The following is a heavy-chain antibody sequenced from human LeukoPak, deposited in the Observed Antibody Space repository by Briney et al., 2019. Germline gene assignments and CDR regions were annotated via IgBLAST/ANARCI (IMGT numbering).Heavy chain of an antibody. CDR1: GFTFSSYE. J-gene: IGHJ6*04. V-gene: IGHV3-48*03. CDR2: ISSSDSTI. D-gene: IGHD5-18*01. Sequence: PGGSLRRSCAASGFTFSSYEMNWVRQAPGKGLEWVSYISSSDSTIYYADSVKGRFTISRDNAKNTLYLQMNSLRAEDTAVYYCAKDLRGYSYGLYYYVMDVWGKGTTVTVSS. CDR3: AKDLRGYSYGLYYYVMDV.